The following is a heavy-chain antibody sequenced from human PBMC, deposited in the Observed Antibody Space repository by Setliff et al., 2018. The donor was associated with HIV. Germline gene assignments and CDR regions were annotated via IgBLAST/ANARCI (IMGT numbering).Heavy chain of an antibody. V-gene: IGHV4-4*02. Sequence: PSETLSLTCAVSGGSISSRNWWSWVRQPPGKGLEWIGEIYHSGSTNYNPSLKSRVSISVDTSRNQFSLKLSSVTAADTAVYYCARNSQKGIQPLLLASWGPGTLVTVSS. CDR2: IYHSGST. CDR3: ARNSQKGIQPLLLAS. D-gene: IGHD1-1*01. J-gene: IGHJ4*02. CDR1: GGSISSRNW.